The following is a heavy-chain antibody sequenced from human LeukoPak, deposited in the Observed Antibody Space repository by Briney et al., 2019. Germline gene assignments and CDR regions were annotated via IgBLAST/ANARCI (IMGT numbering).Heavy chain of an antibody. D-gene: IGHD4-17*01. CDR1: GYSISSGYY. CDR2: INWNGGTT. V-gene: IGHV3-20*04. J-gene: IGHJ4*02. CDR3: ARWSIVAAGTTVTTYFDY. Sequence: ETLSLTCTVSGYSISSGYYWGWIRQPPGKGLEWVSGINWNGGTTGYVDSVKGRFTISRDNAKNSLYLQMNSLRAEDTALYYCARWSIVAAGTTVTTYFDYWGQGTLVTVSS.